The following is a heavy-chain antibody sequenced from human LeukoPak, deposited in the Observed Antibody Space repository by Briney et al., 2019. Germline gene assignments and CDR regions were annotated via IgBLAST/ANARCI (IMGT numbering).Heavy chain of an antibody. D-gene: IGHD5-18*01. CDR3: ARVKRSAAMGPNDY. CDR1: GGTFSSYA. CDR2: IIPIFGTA. J-gene: IGHJ4*02. Sequence: GASVKVSCKASGGTFSSYAISWVRQAPGQGLEWMGGIIPIFGTANYAQKFQGRVTITADESTSTAYMELSSLRSEDTAVYYCARVKRSAAMGPNDYWGQGTLVTVSS. V-gene: IGHV1-69*13.